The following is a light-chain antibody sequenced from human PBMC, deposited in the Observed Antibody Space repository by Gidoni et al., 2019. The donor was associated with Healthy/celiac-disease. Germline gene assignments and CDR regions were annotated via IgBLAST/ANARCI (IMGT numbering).Light chain of an antibody. CDR3: QQYNSYSRT. Sequence: DIQMTQSPSTLSASVGDRVTITCRASQSISSWLAWYQQKPGKAPKLLIYKASSLESGVPSRFSGSGSGTEFTLTISSLQPDDFATYYCQQYNSYSRTSXXXTKVEIK. J-gene: IGKJ1*01. V-gene: IGKV1-5*03. CDR2: KAS. CDR1: QSISSW.